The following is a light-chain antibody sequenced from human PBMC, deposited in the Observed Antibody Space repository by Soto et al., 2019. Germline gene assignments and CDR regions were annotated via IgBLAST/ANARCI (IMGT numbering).Light chain of an antibody. Sequence: TQLPGTLSFSRGHRATLSCRVSQSVSSSYLALYQQKPGQAPRLLIYGASSRATGIPDRFSGSGSGTDFTLTISRLEPEDFAVYYSQQYGSSPWTFGPGTKVDIK. CDR2: GAS. CDR1: QSVSSSY. J-gene: IGKJ1*01. V-gene: IGKV3-20*01. CDR3: QQYGSSPWT.